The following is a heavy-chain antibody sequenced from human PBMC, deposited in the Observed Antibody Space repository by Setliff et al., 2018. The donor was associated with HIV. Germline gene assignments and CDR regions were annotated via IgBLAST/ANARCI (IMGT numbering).Heavy chain of an antibody. CDR3: ARLSDTAMASFDS. CDR2: IYYSGST. CDR1: GGSISSSGYY. V-gene: IGHV4-39*01. Sequence: PSETLSLTCTVSGGSISSSGYYWGWIRQPPGKGLEWIGSIYYSGSTYYNPSLKSRVTISVDTSKNQFSLKLSSVTAADTAVYYCARLSDTAMASFDSWGQGILVTVSS. J-gene: IGHJ4*02. D-gene: IGHD5-18*01.